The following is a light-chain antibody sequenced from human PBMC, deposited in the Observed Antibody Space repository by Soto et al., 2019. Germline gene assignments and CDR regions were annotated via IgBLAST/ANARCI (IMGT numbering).Light chain of an antibody. V-gene: IGKV3-15*01. J-gene: IGKJ4*01. CDR1: QSVGSA. CDR3: QQYKNWPPLT. CDR2: AAS. Sequence: EIVMTQSPATLSVSPGETATLSCRASQSVGSAVAWCQHKPGQAPRLVIVAASIRATGVPGRFSGAGSGTEFTLTISSLQSEDCAVYYCQQYKNWPPLTFGGGTTVEIK.